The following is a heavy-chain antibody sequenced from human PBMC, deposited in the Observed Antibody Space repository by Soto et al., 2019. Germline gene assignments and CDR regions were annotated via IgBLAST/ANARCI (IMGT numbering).Heavy chain of an antibody. V-gene: IGHV1-69*13. Sequence: SVTVSCKASGGTISRYAISWVRQAPGQGLEWMGGIIPIFGTANYAQKFQGRVTITADESTSTAYMELSSLRSEDTAVYYCARVRSSSSWPDYWGQGTQVTVSS. CDR1: GGTISRYA. CDR3: ARVRSSSSWPDY. D-gene: IGHD6-13*01. CDR2: IIPIFGTA. J-gene: IGHJ4*02.